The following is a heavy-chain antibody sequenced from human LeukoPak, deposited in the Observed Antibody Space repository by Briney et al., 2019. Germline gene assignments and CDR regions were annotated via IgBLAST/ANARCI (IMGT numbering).Heavy chain of an antibody. CDR1: GYTFTSYA. D-gene: IGHD6-13*01. CDR2: INAGNGNT. J-gene: IGHJ4*02. V-gene: IGHV1-3*01. Sequence: ASVKVSCKASGYTFTSYAMHWVRQAPGQSLEWMGWINAGNGNTKYSQKFQGRVTITRDTSASTAYMELSSLRSEDTAVYYCAREWKWQQLVPGYWGQGTLVTVSS. CDR3: AREWKWQQLVPGY.